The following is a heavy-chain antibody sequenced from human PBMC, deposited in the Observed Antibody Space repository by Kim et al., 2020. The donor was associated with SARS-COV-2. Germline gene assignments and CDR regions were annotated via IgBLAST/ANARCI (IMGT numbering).Heavy chain of an antibody. V-gene: IGHV3-74*01. J-gene: IGHJ3*02. CDR2: DGSST. CDR3: ARGWAFDI. Sequence: DGSSTAYADSVKGRLSISRDNAKNTLYLQMNSLRAEDTAVYYCARGWAFDIWGQGTMVTVSS. D-gene: IGHD2-15*01.